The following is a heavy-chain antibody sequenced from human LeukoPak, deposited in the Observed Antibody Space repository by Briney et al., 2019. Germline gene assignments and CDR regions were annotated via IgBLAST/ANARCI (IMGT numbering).Heavy chain of an antibody. CDR2: IWYDGSNK. V-gene: IGHV3-33*01. CDR3: ARDGYSGSSDY. CDR1: GFTFSSYG. J-gene: IGHJ4*02. Sequence: GGSLRLSCAASGFTFSSYGMHWVRQAPGKGLEWVAVIWYDGSNKYYADSVKGRFTISRDNSKNTLCLQMNSLRAEDTAVYYCARDGYSGSSDYWGQGTLATVSS. D-gene: IGHD1-26*01.